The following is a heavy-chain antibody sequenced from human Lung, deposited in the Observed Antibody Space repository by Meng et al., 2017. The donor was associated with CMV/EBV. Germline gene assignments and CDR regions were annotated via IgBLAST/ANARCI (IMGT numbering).Heavy chain of an antibody. V-gene: IGHV3-21*01. CDR2: ISSTDYK. CDR1: GFTFSSYS. J-gene: IGHJ4*02. Sequence: GGSLRLSCAASGFTFSSYSMNWVRQAPGRGLEWVSSISSTDYKYYADSVKGRFTISRDNAKSSLFLQMNSPRAEDTAVYYCARDVGYCSGGGCYEGGPFDQXGQGXLVTVSS. D-gene: IGHD2-15*01. CDR3: ARDVGYCSGGGCYEGGPFDQ.